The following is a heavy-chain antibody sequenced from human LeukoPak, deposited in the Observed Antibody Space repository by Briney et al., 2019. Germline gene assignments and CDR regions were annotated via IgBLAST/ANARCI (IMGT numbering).Heavy chain of an antibody. J-gene: IGHJ6*03. CDR3: ARGLGWQVTPMGLLYMDV. Sequence: KASETLPHTCGVDGGSFSGYDWTWVRQPPGKGLEWIGQINNGGDTNYNPSLKSRVTISVDTSKNQFSLKVTFVTAADTAVYYCARGLGWQVTPMGLLYMDVWGEGDAVIVSS. CDR2: INNGGDT. V-gene: IGHV4-34*01. D-gene: IGHD2-21*02. CDR1: GGSFSGYD.